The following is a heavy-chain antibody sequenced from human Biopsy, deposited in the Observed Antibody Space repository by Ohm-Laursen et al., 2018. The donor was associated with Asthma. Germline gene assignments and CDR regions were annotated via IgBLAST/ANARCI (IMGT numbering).Heavy chain of an antibody. D-gene: IGHD3-9*01. V-gene: IGHV3-23*01. J-gene: IGHJ4*02. CDR3: AKDRDYDILTGPPGFGY. CDR2: ISGSGGST. Sequence: GSLRLSCAASGFTFSSYAMSWVRQAPGKGLEWVSAISGSGGSTYYADSVKGRFTISRDNSKNTLYLQMNSLRAEDTAVYYCAKDRDYDILTGPPGFGYWGQGTLVTVSS. CDR1: GFTFSSYA.